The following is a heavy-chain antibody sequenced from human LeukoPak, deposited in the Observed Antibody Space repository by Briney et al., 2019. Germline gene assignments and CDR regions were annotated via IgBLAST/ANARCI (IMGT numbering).Heavy chain of an antibody. CDR3: ARDPSGRQLWLMDY. J-gene: IGHJ4*02. Sequence: GSLRLSCAASGFTFSSHAMSWVRQAPGKWLAWIGSIYYSGSTYYNPSLKSRVAISVDTSKNQFSLKLSSVTAADTAVYYCARDPSGRQLWLMDYWGQGTLVTVSS. CDR1: GFTFSSHAM. D-gene: IGHD5-18*01. CDR2: IYYSGST. V-gene: IGHV4-39*07.